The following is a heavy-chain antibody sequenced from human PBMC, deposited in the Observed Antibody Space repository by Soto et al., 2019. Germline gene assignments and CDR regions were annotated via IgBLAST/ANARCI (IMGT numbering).Heavy chain of an antibody. CDR3: ARDLDYDFWSGYRSGPDAFDI. J-gene: IGHJ3*02. Sequence: ASVKVSCTASGGTFSSYAISWVRQAPGQGLEWMGWISAYNGNTNYAQKLQGRVTMTTDTSTSTAYMELRSLRSDDTAVYYCARDLDYDFWSGYRSGPDAFDIWGQGTMVTVSS. D-gene: IGHD3-3*01. CDR1: GGTFSSYA. CDR2: ISAYNGNT. V-gene: IGHV1-18*01.